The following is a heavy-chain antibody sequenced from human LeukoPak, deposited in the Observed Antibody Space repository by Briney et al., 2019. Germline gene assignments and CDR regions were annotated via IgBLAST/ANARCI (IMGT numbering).Heavy chain of an antibody. D-gene: IGHD3-16*02. J-gene: IGHJ4*02. CDR1: GFTFSSYA. CDR2: ISGSGGST. V-gene: IGHV3-23*01. Sequence: GGSLRLSCAASGFTFSSYAMSWARQAPGKGLEWVSAISGSGGSTYYADSVKGRFTISRDNSKNTLYLQMNSLRAEDTAVYYCARDRLRLGELSSLDYWGQGTLVTVSS. CDR3: ARDRLRLGELSSLDY.